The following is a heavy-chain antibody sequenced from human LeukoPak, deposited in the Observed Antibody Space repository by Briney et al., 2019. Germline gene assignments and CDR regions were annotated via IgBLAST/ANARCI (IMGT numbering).Heavy chain of an antibody. J-gene: IGHJ4*02. CDR2: MYFSGST. D-gene: IGHD1-26*01. V-gene: IGHV4-39*01. Sequence: SETLSLTCTVSGGSVSSSFYYWGWIRQPPGKGLEWIGSMYFSGSTHYNPSLKSRVTISVDTSKNQFSLKLTSVTAADAAVYYCANAASYSVDYWGQGALVTVSS. CDR3: ANAASYSVDY. CDR1: GGSVSSSFYY.